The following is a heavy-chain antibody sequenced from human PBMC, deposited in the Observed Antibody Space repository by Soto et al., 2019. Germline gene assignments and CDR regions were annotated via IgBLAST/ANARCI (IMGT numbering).Heavy chain of an antibody. J-gene: IGHJ4*02. CDR1: GGSFSGYY. CDR3: ARGRWLRSAFDY. Sequence: QVQLQQWGAGLLKPSETLSLTCAVYGGSFSGYYWSWIRQPPGKGLEWIGEINHSGSTNYNPSLKSRXXVXVXXSKNQFSLNLNSVTAADTAVYYCARGRWLRSAFDYWGQGTLVTVSS. V-gene: IGHV4-34*01. CDR2: INHSGST. D-gene: IGHD5-12*01.